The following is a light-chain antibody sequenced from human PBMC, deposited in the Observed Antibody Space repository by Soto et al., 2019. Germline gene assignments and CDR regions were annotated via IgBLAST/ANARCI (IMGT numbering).Light chain of an antibody. V-gene: IGKV1-5*03. J-gene: IGKJ4*01. CDR2: KAS. CDR1: QSISSW. CDR3: QQFNTFPLT. Sequence: DIQMTQSPSTLSASVGDRVSITCRASQSISSWLAWYQLKPGSAPKLLIYKASSLESGVQSRFSGSGSGTEFTLTISSLQPDDFATYYCQQFNTFPLTFGGGTKVEIK.